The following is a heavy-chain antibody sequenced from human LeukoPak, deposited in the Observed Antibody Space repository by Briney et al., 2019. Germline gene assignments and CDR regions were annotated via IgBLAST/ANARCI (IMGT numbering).Heavy chain of an antibody. D-gene: IGHD3-9*01. V-gene: IGHV3-74*01. Sequence: PGGSLRLSCAASGFTFSTYWMHWVRQAPGKGPVWVARIDYDGSSIDYADPVQDRFTISRDNAKNSLYLQMNSLRAEDTAVYYCARGGVRHFDLSLYWGQGTLVTVSS. J-gene: IGHJ4*02. CDR1: GFTFSTYW. CDR2: IDYDGSSI. CDR3: ARGGVRHFDLSLY.